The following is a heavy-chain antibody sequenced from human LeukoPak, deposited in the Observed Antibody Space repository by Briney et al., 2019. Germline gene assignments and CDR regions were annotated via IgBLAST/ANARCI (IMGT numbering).Heavy chain of an antibody. CDR2: IRGSGGST. CDR3: AKVYTSMVKGAFDI. J-gene: IGHJ3*02. D-gene: IGHD5-18*01. CDR1: GFTFSNYA. V-gene: IGHV3-23*01. Sequence: GGSLTLSCAASGFTFSNYAMSWVRQAPGKGLEWVSAIRGSGGSTYYADSVKGRITISRDNSKNTLYLQMNSRRAEDTAVYYCAKVYTSMVKGAFDIWGQGTMVTVSS.